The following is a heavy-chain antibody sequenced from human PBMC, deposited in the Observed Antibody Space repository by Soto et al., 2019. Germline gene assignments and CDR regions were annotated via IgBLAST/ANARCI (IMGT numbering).Heavy chain of an antibody. D-gene: IGHD3-3*01. CDR3: AHRVLRTVFGLVTTTAIYFDF. CDR1: GFSLTTSGVG. V-gene: IGHV2-5*02. Sequence: QITLNESGPTPVKPRQTLTLTCTFSGFSLTTSGVGVGWIRQSPGKAPEWLARIYWDDDKRYSPSLKSRLTLTKDTAKNQVVLTMADLDPADTATYYCAHRVLRTVFGLVTTTAIYFDFWGQGTPVAVSS. J-gene: IGHJ4*02. CDR2: IYWDDDK.